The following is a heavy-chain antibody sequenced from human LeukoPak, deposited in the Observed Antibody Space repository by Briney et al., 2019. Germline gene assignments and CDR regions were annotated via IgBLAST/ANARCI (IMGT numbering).Heavy chain of an antibody. Sequence: SVKVSCKASGGTFSSYAISWVRQAPGQGLEWMGGIIPIFGTANYAQKFQGRVTITADESTSTAYMELSSLRSEDTAVYYCARGPLTRGYSYGVFDYWGQGTLVXVSS. CDR1: GGTFSSYA. V-gene: IGHV1-69*13. CDR2: IIPIFGTA. J-gene: IGHJ4*02. D-gene: IGHD5-18*01. CDR3: ARGPLTRGYSYGVFDY.